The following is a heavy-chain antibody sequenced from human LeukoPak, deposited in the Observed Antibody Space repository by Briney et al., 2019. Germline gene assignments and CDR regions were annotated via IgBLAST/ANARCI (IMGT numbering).Heavy chain of an antibody. V-gene: IGHV3-7*03. CDR1: GMTFRRHW. D-gene: IGHD2-15*01. CDR3: ARSYCSGNDCYSDYYFDL. CDR2: ISKDRGGT. Sequence: GGSLRLSSEASGMTFRRHWLSWIRKAPGKGLEWVAKISKDRGGTGYVDSVKGRFTISRDNAKNSLYLQMNNLRAEDTAVYYCARSYCSGNDCYSDYYFDLWGRGTRVIVSS. J-gene: IGHJ2*01.